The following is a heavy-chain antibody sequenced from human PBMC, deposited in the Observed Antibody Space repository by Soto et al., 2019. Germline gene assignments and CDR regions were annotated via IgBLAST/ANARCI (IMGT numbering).Heavy chain of an antibody. CDR1: GASVSRIGFH. V-gene: IGHV4-39*01. Sequence: QVQLQESGPGLVKPSETLSLTCAVSGASVSRIGFHWGWIRQPPGQGLEWLGSLYDAGTTFYNPSLKSRVTVSADTSKNHFSLRLTSVTAADTAVYYCARRGSGHTFDYWGQGTLDTVSS. D-gene: IGHD3-10*01. CDR2: LYDAGTT. J-gene: IGHJ4*02. CDR3: ARRGSGHTFDY.